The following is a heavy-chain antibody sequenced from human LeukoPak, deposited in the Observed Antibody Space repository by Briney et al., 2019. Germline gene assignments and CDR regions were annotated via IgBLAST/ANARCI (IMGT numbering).Heavy chain of an antibody. CDR2: IIPIFGTA. J-gene: IGHJ4*02. CDR1: GGTFSSYA. D-gene: IGHD5-24*01. Sequence: SVKVSCKASGGTFSSYAISWVRQAPGQGLEWMGGIIPIFGTANYAQKFQGRVTITADESTSTAYMELSSLGSEDTAVYYCARRGWLPSDYYFDYWGQGTLVTVSS. CDR3: ARRGWLPSDYYFDY. V-gene: IGHV1-69*13.